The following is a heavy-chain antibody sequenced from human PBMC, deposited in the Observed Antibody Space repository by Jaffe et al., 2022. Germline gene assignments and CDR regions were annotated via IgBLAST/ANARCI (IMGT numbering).Heavy chain of an antibody. CDR2: ISGNTQII. CDR1: GFTFNSYA. J-gene: IGHJ4*02. Sequence: VQLLESGGGLVQPGGSLTLSCAASGFTFNSYAMTWVRQAPGKGLEWVSSISGNTQIIYYADAVKGRFRISRDNSKNTLYLRMDYLRAEDTALYYCAKHLPPNTVAVPNTGMDYWGQGTRVTVS. D-gene: IGHD2-21*01. V-gene: IGHV3-23*01. CDR3: AKHLPPNTVAVPNTGMDY.